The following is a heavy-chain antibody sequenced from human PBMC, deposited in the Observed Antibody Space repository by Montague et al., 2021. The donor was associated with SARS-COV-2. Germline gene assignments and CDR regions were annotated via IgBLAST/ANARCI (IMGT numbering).Heavy chain of an antibody. D-gene: IGHD6-19*01. Sequence: SETLSLTCTVSGGSISSSSYYWGWIRQPPGKGLEWIGSIYYSGSTYYNPSLKSRVTISVDTSKNQFSLKLSSATAADTAVHYCARLFYSSGWSENDAFDIWGQGTMVTVSS. J-gene: IGHJ3*02. CDR2: IYYSGST. V-gene: IGHV4-39*01. CDR3: ARLFYSSGWSENDAFDI. CDR1: GGSISSSSYY.